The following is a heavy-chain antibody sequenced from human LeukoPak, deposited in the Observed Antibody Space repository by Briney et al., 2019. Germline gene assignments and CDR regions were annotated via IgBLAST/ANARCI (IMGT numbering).Heavy chain of an antibody. CDR3: ARGKTEYDISKDAFDI. CDR2: IYYSGST. V-gene: IGHV4-59*01. J-gene: IGHJ3*02. D-gene: IGHD2-8*01. Sequence: PSETLSLTCTVSGGSISSYYWSWIRQPPGKGLEWIGYIYYSGSTNYNPSLKSRVTISVDTSKNQFSLKLSSVTAADTAVYYCARGKTEYDISKDAFDIWGQGTMVTVSS. CDR1: GGSISSYY.